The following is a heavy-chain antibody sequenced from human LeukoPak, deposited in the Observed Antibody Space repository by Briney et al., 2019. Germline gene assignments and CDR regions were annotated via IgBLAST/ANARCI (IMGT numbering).Heavy chain of an antibody. J-gene: IGHJ4*02. CDR3: ARHLDKEITMIVVVITTGQGLGY. Sequence: GGSLRLSCAASGFTFSSYAMSWVRQAPGKGLEWVSAIGGSGGSTYYADSVKGRFTISRDNSKNTLYLQMNSLRAEDTAVYYCARHLDKEITMIVVVITTGQGLGYWGQGTLVTVSS. CDR2: IGGSGGST. V-gene: IGHV3-23*01. CDR1: GFTFSSYA. D-gene: IGHD3-22*01.